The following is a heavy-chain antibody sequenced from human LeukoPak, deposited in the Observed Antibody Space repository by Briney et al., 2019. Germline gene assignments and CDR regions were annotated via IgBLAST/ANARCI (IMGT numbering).Heavy chain of an antibody. CDR3: ARETPDSSGWD. Sequence: PGGSLRLSCAASGFTFSSYWMSWVRQAPGKGLEWVANIKQDGSQKYYVDSVKGRFTISRDNARNSLYLQMNSLRAEDTAIYYCARETPDSSGWDWGQGTLVTVSS. V-gene: IGHV3-7*01. CDR1: GFTFSSYW. D-gene: IGHD6-19*01. CDR2: IKQDGSQK. J-gene: IGHJ4*02.